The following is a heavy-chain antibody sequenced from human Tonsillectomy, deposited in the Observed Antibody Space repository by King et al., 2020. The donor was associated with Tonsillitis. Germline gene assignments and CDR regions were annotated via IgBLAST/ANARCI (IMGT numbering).Heavy chain of an antibody. Sequence: VQLQESGPGLVKPSETLSLTCTVSGGSISTYYWSWIRQPAGKGLEWIGRIYASGSTNYNPSLKSRLTLSLDTSKSQSSLKLTSVTAADTAVYYCASWTSSGWDRVYWGQGTLVTVSS. CDR1: GGSISTYY. V-gene: IGHV4-4*07. J-gene: IGHJ4*02. CDR3: ASWTSSGWDRVY. CDR2: IYASGST. D-gene: IGHD6-19*01.